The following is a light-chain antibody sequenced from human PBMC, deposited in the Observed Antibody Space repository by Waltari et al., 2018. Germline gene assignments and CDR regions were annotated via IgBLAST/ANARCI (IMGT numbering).Light chain of an antibody. CDR2: DVS. J-gene: IGLJ2*01. V-gene: IGLV2-14*03. CDR3: SSYTSSHTVI. Sequence: QSALTQPASVSGSPGQSITISCTGTSSDVGGHNHVSWFQQHPGKAPKLLIYDVSNRPSAVSNRFSGSKSDNTASLTISGLQPDDEADYYCSSYTSSHTVIFGGGTKVTVL. CDR1: SSDVGGHNH.